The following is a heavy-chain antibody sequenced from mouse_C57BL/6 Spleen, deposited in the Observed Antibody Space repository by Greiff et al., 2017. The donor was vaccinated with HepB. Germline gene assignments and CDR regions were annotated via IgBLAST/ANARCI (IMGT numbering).Heavy chain of an antibody. D-gene: IGHD1-1*01. J-gene: IGHJ3*01. CDR1: GYTFTSYW. Sequence: QVQLQQPGAELVKPGASVKMSCKASGYTFTSYWITWVKQRPGQGLEWIGDIYPGSGSTNYNEKFKSKATLTVDTSSSTAYMQLSSLTSEDSAVYYCAREGYYGSRGFAYWGQGTLFIVSA. CDR2: IYPGSGST. V-gene: IGHV1-55*01. CDR3: AREGYYGSRGFAY.